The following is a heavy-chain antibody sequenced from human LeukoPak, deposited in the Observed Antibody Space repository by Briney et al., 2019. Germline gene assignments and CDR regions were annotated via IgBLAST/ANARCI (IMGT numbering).Heavy chain of an antibody. J-gene: IGHJ4*02. CDR3: ARDGSTTADYDYVWGSYRYRDYFDY. D-gene: IGHD3-16*02. CDR2: IKQDGSEK. CDR1: GFTFSSYW. V-gene: IGHV3-7*03. Sequence: GGSLRLSCASSGFTFSSYWMSWVRQAPGKGLEWVANIKQDGSEKYHVDSVKGRFTISRDNAKNSLYLQMNSLRAEDTAVYYCARDGSTTADYDYVWGSYRYRDYFDYWGQGTLVTVSS.